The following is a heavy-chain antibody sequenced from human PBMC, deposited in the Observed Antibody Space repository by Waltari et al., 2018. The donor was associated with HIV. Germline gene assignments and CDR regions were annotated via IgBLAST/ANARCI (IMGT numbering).Heavy chain of an antibody. CDR2: ISPNSGDT. V-gene: IGHV1-2*02. CDR1: GYKFTGNY. CDR3: ARDRERNFYYHGVDV. Sequence: QVQLVQSGAEVKKPGASVKVSCKASGYKFTGNYVHWLRQAPGQGLEWMGWISPNSGDTNYAQSFQGRVTMTRDTSINTAYMDLSRLRSDDTAVYYCARDRERNFYYHGVDVWGQGTTVTVSS. J-gene: IGHJ6*02.